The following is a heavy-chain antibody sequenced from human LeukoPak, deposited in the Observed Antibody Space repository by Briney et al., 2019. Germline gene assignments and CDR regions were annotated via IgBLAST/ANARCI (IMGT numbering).Heavy chain of an antibody. Sequence: SVKVSCKASGGTFINYAISWVRQAPAQGREGMGRIIPILGIANNAQKFQGRVTITADKCTSTAYMELSSLRSEDTGVYYCARGNQYCSSTSCYYCWGQGTLVTVSS. V-gene: IGHV1-69*04. D-gene: IGHD2-2*01. CDR2: IIPILGIA. CDR3: ARGNQYCSSTSCYYC. J-gene: IGHJ4*02. CDR1: GGTFINYA.